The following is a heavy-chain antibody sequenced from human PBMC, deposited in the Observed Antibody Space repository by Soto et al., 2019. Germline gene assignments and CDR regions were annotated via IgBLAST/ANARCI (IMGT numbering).Heavy chain of an antibody. V-gene: IGHV3-7*03. Sequence: REGAVKLNSVDPGFSFSINRMSWVRQAPGKGLEWVASIKQDGSEKYYVDSVKGRFTISRDNTKNSLYLQMNSLRAEDTAMYYCARGTSFDFDDNAYFAHWGQGSLVTVSS. J-gene: IGHJ5*02. CDR3: ARGTSFDFDDNAYFAH. CDR2: IKQDGSEK. CDR1: GFSFSINR. D-gene: IGHD3-16*01.